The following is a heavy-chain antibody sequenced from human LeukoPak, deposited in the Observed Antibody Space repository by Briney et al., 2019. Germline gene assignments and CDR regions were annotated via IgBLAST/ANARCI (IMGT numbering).Heavy chain of an antibody. CDR1: GIXVSSNY. CDR2: IYSGGTT. D-gene: IGHD4-17*01. Sequence: PGGSLRLSCAASGIXVSSNYMSWVRQPPGKGLEWVSCIYSGGTTYYADSVQGRFTISRDNSKNTVYLQMNSLRVEDTAVYYCARDPRTTGKSNYGMDVWGQGTTVTVSS. V-gene: IGHV3-53*01. J-gene: IGHJ6*02. CDR3: ARDPRTTGKSNYGMDV.